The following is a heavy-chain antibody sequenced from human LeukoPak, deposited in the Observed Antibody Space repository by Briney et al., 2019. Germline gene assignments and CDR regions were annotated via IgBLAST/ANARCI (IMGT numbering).Heavy chain of an antibody. CDR2: IYTSGST. CDR1: GGSISSYY. D-gene: IGHD3-9*01. CDR3: ARDSGLRYFDWSGNNFDY. V-gene: IGHV4-4*07. Sequence: PSETLSLTCTVSGGSISSYYWSWIRQPAGKGLEWIRRIYTSGSTNYNPSLKSRVTMSVDTSKNQFSLKLSSVTAADTAVYYCARDSGLRYFDWSGNNFDYWGQGTLVTVSS. J-gene: IGHJ4*02.